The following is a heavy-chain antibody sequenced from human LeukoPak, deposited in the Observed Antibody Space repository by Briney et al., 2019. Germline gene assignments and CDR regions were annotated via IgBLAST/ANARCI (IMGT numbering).Heavy chain of an antibody. Sequence: SETLSRTCTVSGGSISSGGYYWSWIRQHPGKGLEWIGYIYYSGSTYYNPSLKSRVTISVDTSKNQSSLKLSSVTAADTAVYYCARAGWSSSWPIVGPWGQGTLVTVSS. CDR3: ARAGWSSSWPIVGP. CDR1: GGSISSGGYY. J-gene: IGHJ5*02. CDR2: IYYSGST. V-gene: IGHV4-31*03. D-gene: IGHD6-13*01.